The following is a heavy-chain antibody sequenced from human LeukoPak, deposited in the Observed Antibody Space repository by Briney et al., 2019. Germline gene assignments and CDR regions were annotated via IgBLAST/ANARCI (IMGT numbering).Heavy chain of an antibody. D-gene: IGHD1-26*01. V-gene: IGHV3-23*01. CDR3: TYWETRARFQY. CDR1: GFTLSSSA. CDR2: ITSGGIK. Sequence: GGSLRLSCAASGFTLSSSAMSWVRRAAGKGLECISTITSGGIKDYADSVKGRFTISRDNSKNTLYLQMNSLRAEDTAVYYCTYWETRARFQYWGQGTLVTVSS. J-gene: IGHJ1*01.